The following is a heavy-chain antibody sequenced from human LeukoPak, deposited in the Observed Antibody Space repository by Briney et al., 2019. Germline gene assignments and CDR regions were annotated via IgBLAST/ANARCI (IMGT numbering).Heavy chain of an antibody. CDR1: GGSLSSYY. CDR3: AGQGPSNGYSYYYYGMDV. D-gene: IGHD5-18*01. CDR2: INHSGST. J-gene: IGHJ6*02. V-gene: IGHV4-34*01. Sequence: KTSETLSLTCAVYGGSLSSYYWSWIRQPPGKGLEWIGEINHSGSTNYNPSLKSRVAISVDTSKNQFSLKLSSVTAADTAVYYCAGQGPSNGYSYYYYGMDVWGQGTTVTVSS.